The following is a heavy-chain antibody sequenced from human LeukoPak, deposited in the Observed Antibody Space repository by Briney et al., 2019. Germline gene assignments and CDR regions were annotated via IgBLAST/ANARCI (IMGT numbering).Heavy chain of an antibody. D-gene: IGHD3-22*01. Sequence: GGSLRLSCAASGCTFSSYAMSWVRQAPGKGLEWVSAISGSGGSTYYADSVKGRFTISRDNSKNTLYLQMNSLRAEDTAVYYCAKAPAYYYDSSGFDYWGQGTLVTVSS. V-gene: IGHV3-23*01. CDR3: AKAPAYYYDSSGFDY. CDR2: ISGSGGST. J-gene: IGHJ4*02. CDR1: GCTFSSYA.